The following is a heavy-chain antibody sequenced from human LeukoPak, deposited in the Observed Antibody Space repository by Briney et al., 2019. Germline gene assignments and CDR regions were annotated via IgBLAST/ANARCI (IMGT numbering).Heavy chain of an antibody. J-gene: IGHJ4*02. CDR3: ARGSLHIVVVTARIDY. CDR2: INPSGGST. V-gene: IGHV1-46*01. D-gene: IGHD2-21*02. CDR1: GYTFSNYY. Sequence: ASVKVSCKASGYTFSNYYMHWVRQAPGQGLEWMGMINPSGGSTNYAQRFQGRVTMTRDTSTSTVYMELSSLRSEDTAVYSCARGSLHIVVVTARIDYWGQGTLVTVSP.